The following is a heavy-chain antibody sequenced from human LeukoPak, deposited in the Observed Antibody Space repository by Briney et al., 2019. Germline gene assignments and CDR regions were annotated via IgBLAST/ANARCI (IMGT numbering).Heavy chain of an antibody. CDR3: ARGPPNWGFDV. D-gene: IGHD7-27*01. CDR2: VYFGGST. Sequence: SETLSLTCIVSGGSISSADYCWSWIRQRPGKGLEWIGYVYFGGSTYYNPSLMSRVTISLDTSENQFSLRLSSVTAADTAVYYCARGPPNWGFDVWGQGALVTVSS. V-gene: IGHV4-31*03. J-gene: IGHJ4*02. CDR1: GGSISSADYC.